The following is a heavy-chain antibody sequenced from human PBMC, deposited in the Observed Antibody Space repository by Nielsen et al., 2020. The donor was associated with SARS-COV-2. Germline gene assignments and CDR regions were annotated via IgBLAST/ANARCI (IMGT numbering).Heavy chain of an antibody. Sequence: GESLKISCAASGFTFSDYYMSWIRQAPGKGLEWVSYISSSSSYTNYADSVKGRFTISRDNAKNSLYLQMNSLRAEDTAVYYCAREAGDYDILTGYYRYYYYGMDVWGQGTTVTVSS. D-gene: IGHD3-9*01. J-gene: IGHJ6*02. V-gene: IGHV3-11*05. CDR1: GFTFSDYY. CDR3: AREAGDYDILTGYYRYYYYGMDV. CDR2: ISSSSSYT.